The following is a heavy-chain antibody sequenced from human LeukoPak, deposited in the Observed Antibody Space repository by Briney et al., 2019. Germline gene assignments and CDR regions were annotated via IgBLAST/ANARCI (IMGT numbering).Heavy chain of an antibody. D-gene: IGHD4-23*01. CDR1: GFTFSRYW. J-gene: IGHJ4*02. CDR3: ARGDDYGGAWYYFDC. V-gene: IGHV3-74*01. CDR2: ITGDGSST. Sequence: GGSLRLSCAASGFTFSRYWMHWVRQPPGKGLVWVSRITGDGSSTTYADSVKGRFTISRDNAKNTLYLQMISLRAEDTAVYYCARGDDYGGAWYYFDCWGQGTLVTVSS.